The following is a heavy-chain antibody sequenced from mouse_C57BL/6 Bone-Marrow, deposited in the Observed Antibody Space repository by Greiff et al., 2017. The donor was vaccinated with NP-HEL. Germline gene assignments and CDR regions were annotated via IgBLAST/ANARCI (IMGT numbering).Heavy chain of an antibody. Sequence: EVKLMESGGGLVQPGGSLKLSCAASGFTFSDYGMAWVRQAPRKGPEWVAFISNLAYSIYYADTVTGRFTISRENAKNTLYLEMSSLRSEDTAMYYCARHGPDGYDVWYYAMDYWGQGTSVTVSS. CDR2: ISNLAYSI. V-gene: IGHV5-15*01. CDR3: ARHGPDGYDVWYYAMDY. CDR1: GFTFSDYG. J-gene: IGHJ4*01. D-gene: IGHD2-2*01.